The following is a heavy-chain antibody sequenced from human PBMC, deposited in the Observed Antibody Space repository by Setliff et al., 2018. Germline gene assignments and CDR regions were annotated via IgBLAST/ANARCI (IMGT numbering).Heavy chain of an antibody. CDR2: IYYTGST. D-gene: IGHD5-18*01. J-gene: IGHJ2*01. CDR1: GGSISSSSHY. Sequence: SETLSLTCTVSGGSISSSSHYWGWIRQPPGKGLEWIGSIYYTGSTYYNPSLKSRVTMSVDTSKRQFSLKLGSGTAADTAVYYCATIYGYNSLDWYSDLWGRGTRVTVSS. V-gene: IGHV4-39*07. CDR3: ATIYGYNSLDWYSDL.